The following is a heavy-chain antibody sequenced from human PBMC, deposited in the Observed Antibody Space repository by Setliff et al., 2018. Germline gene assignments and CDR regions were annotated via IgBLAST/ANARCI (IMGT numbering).Heavy chain of an antibody. J-gene: IGHJ6*03. CDR1: GGSISSGAYY. Sequence: SETLSLTCTVSGGSISSGAYYWSWIRQHPEKGLELIAYIYSSGTTYYKPSLKSRATISVDTSKNQFSLKLTSMTAADTAVYFCAREGRSSTRGWYMDAWGKGTSVTVSS. CDR3: AREGRSSTRGWYMDA. CDR2: IYSSGTT. V-gene: IGHV4-31*03. D-gene: IGHD2-2*01.